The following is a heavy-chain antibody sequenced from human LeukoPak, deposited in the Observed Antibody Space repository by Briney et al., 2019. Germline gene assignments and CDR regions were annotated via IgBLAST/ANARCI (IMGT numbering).Heavy chain of an antibody. CDR3: ATNDFWSGSFDY. D-gene: IGHD3-3*01. CDR2: IYTSGST. CDR1: GGFISSYY. V-gene: IGHV4-4*07. J-gene: IGHJ4*02. Sequence: SETLSLTCTVSGGFISSYYWSWIRQPAGKGLEWIGRIYTSGSTNYNPSLKSRVTMSVDTSKNQFSLKLSSVTAADTAVYYCATNDFWSGSFDYWGQGTLVTVSS.